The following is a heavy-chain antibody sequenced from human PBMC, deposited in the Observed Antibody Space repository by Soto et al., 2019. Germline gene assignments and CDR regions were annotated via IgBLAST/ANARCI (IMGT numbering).Heavy chain of an antibody. CDR3: ARVKQQLEFNAFDI. CDR1: GFSFGTYA. V-gene: IGHV3-23*01. D-gene: IGHD6-13*01. CDR2: ISVSGGRT. J-gene: IGHJ3*02. Sequence: PGGSLRLSCAASGFSFGTYAMTWVRQAPGKGLDWISTISVSGGRTFYSDSMKGRFTISRDNSKNTLSLQMNSLRVEDTALYFCARVKQQLEFNAFDIWGQGTMVTVSS.